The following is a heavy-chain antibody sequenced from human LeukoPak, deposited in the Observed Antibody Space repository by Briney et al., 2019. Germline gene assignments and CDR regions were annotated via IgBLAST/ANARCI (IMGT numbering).Heavy chain of an antibody. V-gene: IGHV4-30-4*01. CDR2: TYYSGST. J-gene: IGHJ2*01. CDR3: ASFDYGDYWYFDL. CDR1: GGSISSGDYY. D-gene: IGHD4-17*01. Sequence: SETLSLTCTVSGGSISSGDYYWSWIRQPPGKGLEWIGYTYYSGSTYYNPSLKSRVTISVDTSKNQFSLKLSSVTAADTAVYYCASFDYGDYWYFDLWGRGTLVTVSS.